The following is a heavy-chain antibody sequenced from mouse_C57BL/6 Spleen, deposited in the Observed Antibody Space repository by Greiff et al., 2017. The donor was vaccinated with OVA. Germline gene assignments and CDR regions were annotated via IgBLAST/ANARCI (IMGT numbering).Heavy chain of an antibody. D-gene: IGHD3-2*02. CDR2: IWSGGST. V-gene: IGHV2-2*01. Sequence: VHLVESGPGLVQPSQSLSITCTVSGFSLTSYGVHWVRQSPGKGLGWLGVIWSGGSTDYNAAFISRLSISKDNSKSQVFFKMNSLQADDTAIYYCASKEAFAYWGQGTLVTVSA. CDR3: ASKEAFAY. J-gene: IGHJ3*01. CDR1: GFSLTSYG.